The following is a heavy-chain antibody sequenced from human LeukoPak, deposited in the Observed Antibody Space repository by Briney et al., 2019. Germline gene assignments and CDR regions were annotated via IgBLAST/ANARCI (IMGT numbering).Heavy chain of an antibody. Sequence: PGGSLRLSCAASRFTFSSSWMTWVRQPLGKGLEYVANIKEDGSQKYYEDSVKGRFTISRDNVKNSLYLQMDNLRAEDTAVYFCARNLAYNAFDIWGQGTVVTVSS. CDR1: RFTFSSSW. CDR2: IKEDGSQK. V-gene: IGHV3-7*01. J-gene: IGHJ3*02. D-gene: IGHD1-1*01. CDR3: ARNLAYNAFDI.